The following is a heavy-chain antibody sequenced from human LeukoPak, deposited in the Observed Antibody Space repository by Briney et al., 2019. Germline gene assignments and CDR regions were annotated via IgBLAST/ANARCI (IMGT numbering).Heavy chain of an antibody. CDR2: IKQDGSEK. CDR3: ARIDDYGDTYYFDY. CDR1: GFTFSSYW. Sequence: VGSLRLSCAASGFTFSSYWMSWVRQAPGKGLEWVANIKQDGSEKYYVDSVKGRFTISRDNAKNSLYLQMNSLRAEDTAVYYCARIDDYGDTYYFDYWGQGTLVTVSS. D-gene: IGHD4-17*01. J-gene: IGHJ4*02. V-gene: IGHV3-7*01.